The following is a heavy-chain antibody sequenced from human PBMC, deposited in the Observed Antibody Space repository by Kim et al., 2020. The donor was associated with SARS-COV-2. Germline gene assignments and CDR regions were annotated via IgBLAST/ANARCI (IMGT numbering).Heavy chain of an antibody. J-gene: IGHJ3*02. V-gene: IGHV1-69*01. CDR3: AGGYCSGGSCLDAFDI. Sequence: KFQGRVTITADESTSTAYMELSSLRSEDTAVYYCAGGYCSGGSCLDAFDIWGQGTMVTVSS. D-gene: IGHD2-15*01.